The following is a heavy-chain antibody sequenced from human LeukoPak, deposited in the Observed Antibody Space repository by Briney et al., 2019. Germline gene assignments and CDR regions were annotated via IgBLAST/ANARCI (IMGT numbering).Heavy chain of an antibody. Sequence: GGSLRLSCAASGFTFSSYAMHWVRQAPDKGLEWVAFISNDGSNKYYADSMRGRFTISRDNSKNTVYLQMNSLRAEDTAVYYCVKRSIAWRIDYWGQGTLVTVSS. CDR3: VKRSIAWRIDY. CDR1: GFTFSSYA. V-gene: IGHV3-30*04. D-gene: IGHD2-15*01. CDR2: ISNDGSNK. J-gene: IGHJ4*02.